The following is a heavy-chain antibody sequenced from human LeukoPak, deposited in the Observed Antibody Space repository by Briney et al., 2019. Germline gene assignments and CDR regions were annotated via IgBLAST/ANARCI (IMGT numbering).Heavy chain of an antibody. CDR2: INPNSGGT. J-gene: IGHJ3*01. D-gene: IGHD3-3*01. Sequence: GASVKVSCKASGYTFTGYYMHWVRQAPGQGLEWMGWINPNSGGTNCAQKFQGRVTMTRDTSTSTAYLELRSLRPDDTAIYYCARDPSDDFRSGHSVRRAFDFWGQGTLVTVST. CDR1: GYTFTGYY. V-gene: IGHV1-2*02. CDR3: ARDPSDDFRSGHSVRRAFDF.